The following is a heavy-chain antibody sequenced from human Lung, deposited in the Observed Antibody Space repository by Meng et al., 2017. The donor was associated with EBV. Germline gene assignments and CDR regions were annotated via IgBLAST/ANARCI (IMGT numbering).Heavy chain of an antibody. CDR1: GGSISSGGHY. V-gene: IGHV4-31*01. Sequence: VRLHESGPGLVKPSQNLSLTCTVSGGSISSGGHYWSWIRQHPGKGLEWIGYIYYSGSTYYNPSLKSLVSISVDTSNNQFSLKLSSVTAADTAVYYCARAVDTGYFDYWGQGTLVTVSS. J-gene: IGHJ4*02. CDR3: ARAVDTGYFDY. D-gene: IGHD5-18*01. CDR2: IYYSGST.